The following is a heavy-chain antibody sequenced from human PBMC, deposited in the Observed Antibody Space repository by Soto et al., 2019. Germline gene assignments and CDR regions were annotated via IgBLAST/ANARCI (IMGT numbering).Heavy chain of an antibody. CDR1: GFTFSSYA. J-gene: IGHJ6*02. V-gene: IGHV3-23*01. Sequence: GGSLRLSCAASGFTFSSYAMSWVHQAPGKGLEWVSAISGSGGSTYYADSVKGRFTISRDNSKNTLYLQMNSLRAEDTAVYYCAKSLSYYSSGYYSNYYYYGMDVWGQGTTVTVSS. D-gene: IGHD3-22*01. CDR2: ISGSGGST. CDR3: AKSLSYYSSGYYSNYYYYGMDV.